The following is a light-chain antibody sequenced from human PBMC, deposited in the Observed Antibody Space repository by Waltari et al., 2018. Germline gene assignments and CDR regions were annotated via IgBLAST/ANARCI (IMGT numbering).Light chain of an antibody. V-gene: IGKV3-11*01. CDR1: QSVSSY. Sequence: EIVLTQSPATLSLSPGERAPLSCRASQSVSSYLAWYQQKPGQAPRLLIYDASNRATGIPARFSGSGSGTDFTLTISSLEPEDFAVYFCQHRFNWPLTFGQGTRLEIK. CDR2: DAS. J-gene: IGKJ5*01. CDR3: QHRFNWPLT.